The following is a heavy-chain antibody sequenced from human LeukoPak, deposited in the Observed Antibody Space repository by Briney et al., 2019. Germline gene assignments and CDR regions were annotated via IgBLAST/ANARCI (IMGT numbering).Heavy chain of an antibody. Sequence: ASVKISCKASGYTFTGNYVHWVRQAPGQGLEWMGIINPSDGKTSYAQKFQGRVTMTRDTSTSTVYMELSSLRSEDTAVYYCAREIGPRQLHLWGSAFDYWGQGTLVTVSS. CDR2: INPSDGKT. CDR3: AREIGPRQLHLWGSAFDY. CDR1: GYTFTGNY. J-gene: IGHJ4*02. V-gene: IGHV1-46*01. D-gene: IGHD5-18*01.